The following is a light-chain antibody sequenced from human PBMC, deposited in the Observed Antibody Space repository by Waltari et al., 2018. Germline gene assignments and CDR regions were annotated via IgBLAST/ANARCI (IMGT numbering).Light chain of an antibody. V-gene: IGKV4-1*01. CDR3: QQYFSHPAT. CDR2: LAS. J-gene: IGKJ1*01. CDR1: QSVHFSATDKNSFKDY. Sequence: DIVVTQSPDSLAVSLGERATINCRSSQSVHFSATDKNSFKDYLAWYQQEPGKPPRLILYLASTRGSGVPDPFSGGGSGTDFTLTINDVQHEDVAVYYGQQYFSHPATFGQGTKVEI.